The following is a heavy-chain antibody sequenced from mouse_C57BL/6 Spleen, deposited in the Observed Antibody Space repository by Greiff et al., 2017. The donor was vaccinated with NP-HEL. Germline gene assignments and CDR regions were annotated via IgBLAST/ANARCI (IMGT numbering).Heavy chain of an antibody. J-gene: IGHJ1*03. CDR3: TTPYYGSSYWYFDV. CDR1: GYTFTSYW. D-gene: IGHD1-1*01. Sequence: VQLQQSGTVLARPGASVKMSCKTSGYTFTSYWMHWVKQRPGQGLEWIGAIYPGNSDTSYNQKFKGKAKLTAVTSASTAYMELSSLTNEDSAVYYCTTPYYGSSYWYFDVWGTGTTVTISS. CDR2: IYPGNSDT. V-gene: IGHV1-5*01.